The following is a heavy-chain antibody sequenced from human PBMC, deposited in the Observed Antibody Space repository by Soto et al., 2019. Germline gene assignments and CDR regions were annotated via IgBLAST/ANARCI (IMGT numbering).Heavy chain of an antibody. CDR2: IYYSGST. CDR1: GGSISSGGYY. J-gene: IGHJ1*01. Sequence: PSETLSLTCTVSGGSISSGGYYWSWIRQHPGKGLEWIGYIYYSGSTYYNPSLKSRVTISVDTSKNQFSLKLSSVTAADTAVYYCARDGIDGYCSGGSCYWRGLQHWGQGTLVTVSS. D-gene: IGHD2-15*01. CDR3: ARDGIDGYCSGGSCYWRGLQH. V-gene: IGHV4-31*03.